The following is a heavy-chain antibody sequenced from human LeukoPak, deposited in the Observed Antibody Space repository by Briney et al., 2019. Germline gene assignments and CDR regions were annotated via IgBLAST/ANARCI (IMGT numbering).Heavy chain of an antibody. D-gene: IGHD6-19*01. CDR3: AKKEVPYSSGWIDY. CDR1: GFSFSSYG. V-gene: IGHV3-30*18. Sequence: GGSLRLSCAASGFSFSSYGIHWVRQAPGKGLEWVAVISYDGSNQYYADSVKGRFTISRDNSKNTLYLQMNSLRAEDTAAYYCAKKEVPYSSGWIDYWGQGTLVTVSS. J-gene: IGHJ4*02. CDR2: ISYDGSNQ.